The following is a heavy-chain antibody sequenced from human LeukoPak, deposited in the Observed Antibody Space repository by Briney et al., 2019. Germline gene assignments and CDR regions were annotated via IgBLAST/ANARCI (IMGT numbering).Heavy chain of an antibody. V-gene: IGHV4-34*01. J-gene: IGHJ4*02. Sequence: SETLSLTCAVYGGSFSGYYWSWIRQPPGKGLEWIGSIYYSGSTYYNPSLKSRVTISVDTSKNQFSLKLSSVTAADTAVYYCARHFSGGWYPCFDYWGQGTLVTVSS. CDR3: ARHFSGGWYPCFDY. CDR1: GGSFSGYY. D-gene: IGHD6-19*01. CDR2: IYYSGST.